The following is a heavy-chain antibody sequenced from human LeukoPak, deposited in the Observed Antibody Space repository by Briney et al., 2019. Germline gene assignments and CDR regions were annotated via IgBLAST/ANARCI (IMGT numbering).Heavy chain of an antibody. J-gene: IGHJ4*02. D-gene: IGHD3-3*01. V-gene: IGHV3-7*01. CDR1: GFSFSSYW. Sequence: GGSLRLSCAASGFSFSSYWMSWVRQAPGKGLEWVANINPDGSNMLYVDSVKGRFTISRDNAKNSLYLQMNNLRAEDTAVYFCVGGFLQWLYWGQGTLVTVSS. CDR3: VGGFLQWLY. CDR2: INPDGSNM.